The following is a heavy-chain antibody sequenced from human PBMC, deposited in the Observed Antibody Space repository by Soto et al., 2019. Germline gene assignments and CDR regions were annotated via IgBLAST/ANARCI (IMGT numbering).Heavy chain of an antibody. J-gene: IGHJ4*02. V-gene: IGHV3-30-3*01. CDR1: GFTFSSYA. Sequence: GGSLRLSCAASGFTFSSYAMHWVRQAPGKGLEWVAVISYDGSNKYYADSVKGRFIISRDNSKNTLYLQMNSLRAEDTAVYYCARIIGDYGDYLIDYWGQGTLVTVSS. CDR3: ARIIGDYGDYLIDY. CDR2: ISYDGSNK. D-gene: IGHD4-17*01.